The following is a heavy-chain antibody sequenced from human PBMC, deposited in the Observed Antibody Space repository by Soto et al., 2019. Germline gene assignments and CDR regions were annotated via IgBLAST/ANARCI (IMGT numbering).Heavy chain of an antibody. J-gene: IGHJ4*02. CDR2: MSDDGSKK. V-gene: IGHV3-30*18. CDR3: AKELRETGGYYFDC. CDR1: GFSFSKYG. D-gene: IGHD3-16*01. Sequence: QVQLVESGGGVVQPGRSLRLSCAASGFSFSKYGMHWVRQAPGKGLEWVAEMSDDGSKKYYGDSVKGRFTISRDKSKNTLYLLMDSLRPEDTAMYYCAKELRETGGYYFDCWGQGTLVTVSS.